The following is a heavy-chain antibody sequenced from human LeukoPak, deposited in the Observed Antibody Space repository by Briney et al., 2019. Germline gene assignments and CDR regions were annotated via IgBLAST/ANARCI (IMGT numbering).Heavy chain of an antibody. D-gene: IGHD5-24*01. CDR3: AKGEGRWLQLEY. CDR1: GFTFSSNY. CDR2: IYSGGII. V-gene: IGHV3-53*01. J-gene: IGHJ4*02. Sequence: GGSLRLSCAASGFTFSSNYMSWVRQAPGKGLEWVSVIYSGGIIYYTDSVKGRFTISRDNSKNTLYLQMNSLRAEDTAVYYCAKGEGRWLQLEYWGQGTLVTVST.